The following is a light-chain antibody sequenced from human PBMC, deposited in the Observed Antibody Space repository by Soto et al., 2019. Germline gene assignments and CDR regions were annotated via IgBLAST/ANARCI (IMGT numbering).Light chain of an antibody. CDR2: QDN. Sequence: SYELTQPPSVSVSPGQPATITCSGDNLGSKYVCWYQQKPGQSPALVIYQDNKRPSGIPERLSGSNSGNTATLTISGTQAMDEADYYCQAWHSSAHVVFGGGTKLTVL. CDR3: QAWHSSAHVV. J-gene: IGLJ2*01. V-gene: IGLV3-1*01. CDR1: NLGSKY.